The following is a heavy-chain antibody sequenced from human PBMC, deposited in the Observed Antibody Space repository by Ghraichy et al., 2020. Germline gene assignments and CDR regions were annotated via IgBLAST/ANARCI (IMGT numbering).Heavy chain of an antibody. J-gene: IGHJ4*02. Sequence: GGSLRLSCAASGFTFSSYEMNWVRQAPGKGLEWVSYISSSGSTIYYADSVKGRFTISRDNAKNSLYLQMNSLRAEDTAVYYCARDTGYVDYLYYFDYWGQGTLVTVSS. CDR3: ARDTGYVDYLYYFDY. CDR1: GFTFSSYE. V-gene: IGHV3-48*03. D-gene: IGHD4-17*01. CDR2: ISSSGSTI.